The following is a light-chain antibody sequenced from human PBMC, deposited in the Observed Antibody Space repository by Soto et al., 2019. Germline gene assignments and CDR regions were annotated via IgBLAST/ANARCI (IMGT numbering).Light chain of an antibody. V-gene: IGLV3-1*01. Sequence: SYELTQPPSVSVSPGQTASITCSGDKLGDKYVYWFQQKPGQSPVLVVYEDTKRPSGIPARFSGSNSGNTATLTISGTQAMDGADYYCQAWDSRIGVFGTGTKVTVL. CDR1: KLGDKY. J-gene: IGLJ1*01. CDR3: QAWDSRIGV. CDR2: EDT.